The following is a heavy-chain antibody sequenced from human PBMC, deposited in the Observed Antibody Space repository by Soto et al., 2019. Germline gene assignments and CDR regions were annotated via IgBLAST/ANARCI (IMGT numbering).Heavy chain of an antibody. V-gene: IGHV4-59*08. CDR3: ARRYGDCFDY. Sequence: QVQLQESGPGLVKPSETLSLTCTVSGGSISSYYWSWIRQPPGKGLEWSGYIYYSGSTNYNRSLKSRVTISVDTSKNQFSLKLSSVTAADTAVYYCARRYGDCFDYWGQGTLVTVSS. D-gene: IGHD4-17*01. J-gene: IGHJ4*02. CDR1: GGSISSYY. CDR2: IYYSGST.